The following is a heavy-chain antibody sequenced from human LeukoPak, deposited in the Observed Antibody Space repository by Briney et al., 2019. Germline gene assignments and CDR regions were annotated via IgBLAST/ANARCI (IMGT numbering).Heavy chain of an antibody. Sequence: GGSLKLSCAASGFTFSSYWMSWVRQAPGKGLEWVANIKQDGSEKYYVDSVKGRFTISRDNAKNSLYLQMNSLRAEDTAVYYCARARWAPYCSSTSCLYYFDYWGQGTLVTVSS. CDR3: ARARWAPYCSSTSCLYYFDY. J-gene: IGHJ4*02. CDR2: IKQDGSEK. D-gene: IGHD2-2*01. V-gene: IGHV3-7*01. CDR1: GFTFSSYW.